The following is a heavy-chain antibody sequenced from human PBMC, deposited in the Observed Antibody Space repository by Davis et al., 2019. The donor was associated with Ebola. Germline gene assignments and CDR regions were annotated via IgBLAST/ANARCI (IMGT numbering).Heavy chain of an antibody. Sequence: ASVKVSCKASGYTFTSYAMHWVRQAPGQRLEWMGWINAGNGNTKYSQKFQGRVTITRDTSASTAYMELSSLRSEDTAVYYCARDRDIVVVVAATASGAFDIWGQGTMVTVS. CDR2: INAGNGNT. V-gene: IGHV1-3*01. CDR1: GYTFTSYA. CDR3: ARDRDIVVVVAATASGAFDI. J-gene: IGHJ3*02. D-gene: IGHD2-15*01.